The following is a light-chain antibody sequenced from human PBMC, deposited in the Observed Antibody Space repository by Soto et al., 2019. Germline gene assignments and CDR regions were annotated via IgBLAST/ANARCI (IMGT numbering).Light chain of an antibody. J-gene: IGKJ5*01. Sequence: EIVMTQSPATLSVSPGERATLSCRASQSVSSNLAWYQQKPGQAPRLLXXGASIRATGIPDRFSGSASGTDFNLXXSRLEPEDFAIYFCQQLKNYPITFGQGTRLEIK. CDR1: QSVSSN. CDR2: GAS. V-gene: IGKV3D-15*01. CDR3: QQLKNYPIT.